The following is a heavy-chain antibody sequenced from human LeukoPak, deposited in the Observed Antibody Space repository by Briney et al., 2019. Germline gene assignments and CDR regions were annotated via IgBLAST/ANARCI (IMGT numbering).Heavy chain of an antibody. J-gene: IGHJ5*02. Sequence: GGSLRLSCAASRFTFSSYAMSWVGQAPGKGLEWVSAISGSGGSTYHADSVKGRFTISRDNSKNTLYLQMNSLRAEDTAVYYCAKDLISSSWYWLDPWGQGTLVTVSS. CDR2: ISGSGGST. D-gene: IGHD6-13*01. V-gene: IGHV3-23*01. CDR1: RFTFSSYA. CDR3: AKDLISSSWYWLDP.